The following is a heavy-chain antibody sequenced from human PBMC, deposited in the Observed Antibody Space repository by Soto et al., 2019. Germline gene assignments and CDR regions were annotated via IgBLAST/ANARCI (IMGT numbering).Heavy chain of an antibody. V-gene: IGHV3-23*01. CDR2: ISGSGGST. CDR3: AKSPNGATRAPFDY. J-gene: IGHJ4*02. Sequence: AGGSLRLSCAASGFTFSSYAMSWVRQAPGKGLEWVSAISGSGGSTYYADSVKGRFTISRDNSKNTLYLQMNSLRAEDTAVYYCAKSPNGATRAPFDYWGQGTLVTVSS. CDR1: GFTFSSYA. D-gene: IGHD1-26*01.